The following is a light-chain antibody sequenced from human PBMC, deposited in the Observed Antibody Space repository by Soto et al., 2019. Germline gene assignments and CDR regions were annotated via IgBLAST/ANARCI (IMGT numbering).Light chain of an antibody. CDR2: EVS. Sequence: QSALTQPASVSGSPGQSITISCTGTSSDVGSYNLVSWYQQHPGKAPKLMIYEVSKRPSGVSNRFSGSKSGNTASLTISELQAEDEADYSCCSYAGSSTPYVFGTGTKVTVL. J-gene: IGLJ1*01. V-gene: IGLV2-23*02. CDR1: SSDVGSYNL. CDR3: CSYAGSSTPYV.